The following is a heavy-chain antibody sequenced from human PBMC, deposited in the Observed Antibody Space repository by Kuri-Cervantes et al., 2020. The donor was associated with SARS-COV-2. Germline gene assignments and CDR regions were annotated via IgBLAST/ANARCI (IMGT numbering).Heavy chain of an antibody. V-gene: IGHV3-7*01. CDR2: IKQDGSEK. CDR1: GFTFSSYW. CDR3: ARDRAYSSSEYNWFDP. J-gene: IGHJ5*02. D-gene: IGHD6-6*01. Sequence: GGSLRLSCTASGFTFSSYWMSWVRQAPGKGLEWVANIKQDGSEKYYVDSVKGRFTISRDNAKNSLYLQMNSLRAEDTAVYCCARDRAYSSSEYNWFDPWGQGTLVTVSS.